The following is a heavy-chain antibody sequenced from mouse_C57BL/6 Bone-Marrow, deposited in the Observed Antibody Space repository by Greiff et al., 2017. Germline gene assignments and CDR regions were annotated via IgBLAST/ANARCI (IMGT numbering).Heavy chain of an antibody. V-gene: IGHV1-81*01. CDR2: IYPRSGNT. Sequence: QVQLQESGAELARPGASVKLSCKASCYTFTSYGLSWVKQRTGQGLVWIGEIYPRSGNTYYNETFKGKATLTADKSSSTAYMELRSLTSEDAAVYFCARLGGNLFAYWGKGTLVTVSA. D-gene: IGHD2-1*01. CDR3: ARLGGNLFAY. CDR1: CYTFTSYG. J-gene: IGHJ3*01.